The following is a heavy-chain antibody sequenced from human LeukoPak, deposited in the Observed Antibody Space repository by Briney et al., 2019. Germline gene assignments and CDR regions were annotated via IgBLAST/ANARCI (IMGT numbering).Heavy chain of an antibody. J-gene: IGHJ4*02. V-gene: IGHV1-8*01. CDR1: GYTFTSYD. Sequence: ASVKVSCKASGYTFTSYDVNWVRQATGQGLAWMGWVNPNSGHTGYAQKFQGRVTMTTNTSISTAYMELSSLRSEDTAVYYCARGAPGSYCSGRSCPYFDYWGQGTLVSVSS. D-gene: IGHD2-15*01. CDR2: VNPNSGHT. CDR3: ARGAPGSYCSGRSCPYFDY.